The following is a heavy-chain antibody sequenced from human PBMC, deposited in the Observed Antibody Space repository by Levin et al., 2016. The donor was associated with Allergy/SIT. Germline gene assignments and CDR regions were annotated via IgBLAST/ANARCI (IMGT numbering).Heavy chain of an antibody. J-gene: IGHJ3*02. D-gene: IGHD2-2*03. V-gene: IGHV1-2*04. Sequence: ASVKVSCKASGYTFTGYYMHWVRQAPGQGLEWMGWINPNSGGTNYAQKFQGWVTMTRDTSISTAYMELSRLRSDDTAVYYCARALVGYCSSTSCSNGAFDIWGQGTMVTVSS. CDR1: GYTFTGYY. CDR3: ARALVGYCSSTSCSNGAFDI. CDR2: INPNSGGT.